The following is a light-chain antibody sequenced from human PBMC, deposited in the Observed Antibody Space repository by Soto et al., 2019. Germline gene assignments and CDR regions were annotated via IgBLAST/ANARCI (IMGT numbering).Light chain of an antibody. CDR3: QQYENLPT. CDR1: PNINNY. J-gene: IGKJ5*01. Sequence: DIQMTQSPSSLSASVGDRVTITCQASPNINNYLNWYQQKPGRAPNLLIYDASNLEAGVPSRFRGSGSGTDFTFTIRRLKPEDIATDYCQQYENLPTFGQGTRLEIK. V-gene: IGKV1-33*01. CDR2: DAS.